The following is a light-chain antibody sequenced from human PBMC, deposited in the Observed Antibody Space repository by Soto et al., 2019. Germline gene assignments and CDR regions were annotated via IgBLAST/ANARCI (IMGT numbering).Light chain of an antibody. CDR1: QSVSSN. CDR2: GAS. Sequence: ETVMTQSPATLSVSPGERATLTCRASQSVSSNLAWYQQKPGQAPRLLIYGASPMATGIPARFSGSGSGTDGTLAISSLHSDDFALYDCQQNNYWPQITFGQGTRLEIK. V-gene: IGKV3-15*01. CDR3: QQNNYWPQIT. J-gene: IGKJ5*01.